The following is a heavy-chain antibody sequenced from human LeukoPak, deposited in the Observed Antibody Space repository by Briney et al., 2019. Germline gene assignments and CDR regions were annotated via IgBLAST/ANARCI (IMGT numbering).Heavy chain of an antibody. J-gene: IGHJ3*02. CDR2: FDPEDGET. CDR3: ATASTYCSSTSCYWDAFDI. D-gene: IGHD2-2*01. V-gene: IGHV1-24*01. Sequence: ASVKVSCKVSGYTLTELSMHWVRQAPGKGLEWMGGFDPEDGETIYAQKFQGRVTMTEDTSTDTAYMELSSLRSEDTAVYYCATASTYCSSTSCYWDAFDIWGQGTMVTVSS. CDR1: GYTLTELS.